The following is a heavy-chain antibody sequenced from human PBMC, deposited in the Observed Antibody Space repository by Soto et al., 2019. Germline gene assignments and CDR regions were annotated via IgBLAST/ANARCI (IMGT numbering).Heavy chain of an antibody. CDR2: INHSGST. CDR1: GGSFSGYY. V-gene: IGHV4-34*01. J-gene: IGHJ4*02. Sequence: SETLSLTCAVYGGSFSGYYWSWIRQPPGKGLEWIGEINHSGSTNYNPSLKSRVTISVDTSKNQFSLKLSSVTAADTAVYYCARKGAGSGSPHRFDYWGQGTLVTVSS. D-gene: IGHD3-22*01. CDR3: ARKGAGSGSPHRFDY.